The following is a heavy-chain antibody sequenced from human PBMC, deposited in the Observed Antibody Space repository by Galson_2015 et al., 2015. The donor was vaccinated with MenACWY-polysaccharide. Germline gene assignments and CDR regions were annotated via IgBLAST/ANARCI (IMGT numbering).Heavy chain of an antibody. D-gene: IGHD6-13*01. V-gene: IGHV3-23*01. CDR2: ISDSGGRT. J-gene: IGHJ1*01. Sequence: SLRLSCAASGFTFSNYAMTWVRQAPGKGLEWVSTISDSGGRTQYADSVKGRFTVSRDNSKNTLYLEMNSLGAEDTAIYYCAKDAIAGIVLTPLRIPLQRWGQGTLVAVSS. CDR3: AKDAIAGIVLTPLRIPLQR. CDR1: GFTFSNYA.